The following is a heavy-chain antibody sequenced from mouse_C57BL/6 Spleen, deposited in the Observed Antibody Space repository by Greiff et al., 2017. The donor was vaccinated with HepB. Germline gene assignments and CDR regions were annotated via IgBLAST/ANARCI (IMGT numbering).Heavy chain of an antibody. CDR2: IDPSDSYT. CDR3: ARSYYGSDPLDAMDY. J-gene: IGHJ4*01. Sequence: QVQLQQPGAELVKPGASVKLSCKASGYTFTSYWMQWVKQRPGQGLEWIGEIDPSDSYTNYNQKFKGKATLTVDTSSSTAYMQLSSLTSEDSAVYYCARSYYGSDPLDAMDYGGQGTSVTVSS. CDR1: GYTFTSYW. V-gene: IGHV1-50*01. D-gene: IGHD1-1*01.